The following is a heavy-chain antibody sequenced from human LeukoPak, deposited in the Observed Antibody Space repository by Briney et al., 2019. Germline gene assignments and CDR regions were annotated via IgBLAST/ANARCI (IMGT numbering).Heavy chain of an antibody. D-gene: IGHD2-8*02. Sequence: ASVKVSCKASGCTFDENYIHWVRQAPGQGPEWMGWINPKSGATDSAQKFQGRLTMTRDTSIATASMDLSGLRLDDTGIYYCARAGDESTGHYDSLHFWGQGTMVTVSS. V-gene: IGHV1-2*02. J-gene: IGHJ3*01. CDR3: ARAGDESTGHYDSLHF. CDR1: GCTFDENY. CDR2: INPKSGAT.